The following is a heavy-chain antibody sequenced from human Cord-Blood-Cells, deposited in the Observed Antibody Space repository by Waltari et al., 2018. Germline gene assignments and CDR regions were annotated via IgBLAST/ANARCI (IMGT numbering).Heavy chain of an antibody. J-gene: IGHJ3*02. CDR3: ARGCGSGSYYVLAAFDI. CDR2: IYDSGST. V-gene: IGHV4-31*03. CDR1: GGSISSGGYY. D-gene: IGHD3-10*01. Sequence: QVQLQESGPGLVKPSQTLSLTCTVSGGSISSGGYYWSWIRQHPGKGLEWIGYIYDSGSTYYNPSLKSRVTRSVDTSKNQFSLKLSSVTAADTAVYYCARGCGSGSYYVLAAFDIWGQGTMVTVSS.